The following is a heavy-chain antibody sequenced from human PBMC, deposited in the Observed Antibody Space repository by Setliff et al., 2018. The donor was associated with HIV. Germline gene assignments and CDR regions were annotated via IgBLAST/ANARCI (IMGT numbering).Heavy chain of an antibody. J-gene: IGHJ4*02. CDR3: ARDVSWRVRTYIDY. D-gene: IGHD3-3*01. CDR2: ISSSSRSK. CDR1: GFTFSTYS. Sequence: PGGSLRLSCEASGFTFSTYSMNWVRQAPGKGLEWVSSISSSSRSKSYADSVKGRFTISRDNAKNSLYLQMNSLTAEDTAVYYWARDVSWRVRTYIDYWGQGALVTVSS. V-gene: IGHV3-21*01.